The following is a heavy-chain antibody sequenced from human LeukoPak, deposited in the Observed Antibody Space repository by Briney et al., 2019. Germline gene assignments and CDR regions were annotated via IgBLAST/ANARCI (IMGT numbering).Heavy chain of an antibody. Sequence: GGSLRLSCAASGFTFSSYWMSWVRQAPGKGLEWVVNIKQDGSEKYYVDSVKGRFTISRDNAKNSLYQQMNSLRAEDTAVYYCASDLITLYYYGMDVWGQGTTVTVSS. CDR1: GFTFSSYW. CDR3: ASDLITLYYYGMDV. J-gene: IGHJ6*02. CDR2: IKQDGSEK. D-gene: IGHD3-22*01. V-gene: IGHV3-7*01.